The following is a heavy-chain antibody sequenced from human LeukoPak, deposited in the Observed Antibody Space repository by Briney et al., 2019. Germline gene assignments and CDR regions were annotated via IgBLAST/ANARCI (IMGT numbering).Heavy chain of an antibody. J-gene: IGHJ4*02. V-gene: IGHV3-21*01. CDR2: IRFTGSYI. Sequence: GGSLRLSCTASGFTFSSYSMNWVRQAPGRGLEWVSSIRFTGSYIYYADSVKGRFTISRDDAKNSLYLQMNSLRAEDTAVYYCARGKGATDYWGQGTLVTVSS. CDR1: GFTFSSYS. CDR3: ARGKGATDY. D-gene: IGHD1-26*01.